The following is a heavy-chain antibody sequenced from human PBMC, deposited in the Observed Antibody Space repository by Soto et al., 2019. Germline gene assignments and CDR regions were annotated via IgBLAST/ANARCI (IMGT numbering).Heavy chain of an antibody. V-gene: IGHV4-39*01. J-gene: IGHJ4*02. D-gene: IGHD3-3*01. CDR3: VRHVRDGVTTFGVAAYNFVT. CDR1: GGSTRSNVYY. Sequence: QLQLRESGPGLVKPSETLSLTCAVSGGSTRSNVYYWGWVRQPPGKGLVWIGSMSYTTTAYYNPSLRSRVLISVDTSKNQFSLRLSSVIAADTAVYYCVRHVRDGVTTFGVAAYNFVTWGQGTLVTVSS. CDR2: MSYTTTA.